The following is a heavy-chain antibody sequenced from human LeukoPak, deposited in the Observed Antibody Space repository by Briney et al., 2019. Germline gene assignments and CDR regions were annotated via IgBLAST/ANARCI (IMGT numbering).Heavy chain of an antibody. Sequence: SETLSLTCTVSGGSISSSSYYWGWIRQPPGKGLEWIGSIYYSGSTYYNPSLKSRVTISVDTSKNQFSLKLSSVTAADTAVYYCATGLEFGELPSPLDYWGQGTLVTVSS. CDR3: ATGLEFGELPSPLDY. CDR1: GGSISSSSYY. V-gene: IGHV4-39*01. D-gene: IGHD3-10*01. CDR2: IYYSGST. J-gene: IGHJ4*02.